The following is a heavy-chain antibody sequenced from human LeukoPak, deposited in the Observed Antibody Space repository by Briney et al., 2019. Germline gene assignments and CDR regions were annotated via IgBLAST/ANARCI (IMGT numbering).Heavy chain of an antibody. J-gene: IGHJ4*02. CDR3: ARPLGDCSGGSCYPYYFDY. Sequence: GESLKISCKGSGYSFTSYWIGWVRQMPGKGLEWMGIIYPGDSDTRYSPSFQGQVTISADKSISTAYLQWSSLKASDTAMYYCARPLGDCSGGSCYPYYFDYWGQGTLVTVSS. D-gene: IGHD2-15*01. CDR2: IYPGDSDT. CDR1: GYSFTSYW. V-gene: IGHV5-51*01.